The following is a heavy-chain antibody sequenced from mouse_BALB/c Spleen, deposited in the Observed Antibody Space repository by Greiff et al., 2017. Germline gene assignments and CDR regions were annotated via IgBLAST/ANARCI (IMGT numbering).Heavy chain of an antibody. V-gene: IGHV1-82*01. CDR2: IYPGDGDT. CDR1: GYAFSSSW. J-gene: IGHJ3*01. Sequence: QVQLQQSGPELVKPGASVKISCKASGYAFSSSWMNWVKQRPGQGLEWIGRIYPGDGDTNYNGKFKGKATLTADKSSSTAYMQLSSLTSVDSAVYFCARGSLAWFAYWGQGTLVTVSA. D-gene: IGHD1-1*02. CDR3: ARGSLAWFAY.